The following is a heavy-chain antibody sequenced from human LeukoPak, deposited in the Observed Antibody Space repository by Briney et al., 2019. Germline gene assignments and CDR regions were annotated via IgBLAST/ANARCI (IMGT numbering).Heavy chain of an antibody. D-gene: IGHD3-22*01. J-gene: IGHJ1*01. CDR1: GFTFSSYW. CDR3: AKEEGYYYDSGGYYVEYFQH. CDR2: INSDESST. V-gene: IGHV3-74*01. Sequence: GGSLRLSCAASGFTFSSYWMHWVRQAPGKGLVWVSRINSDESSTTYADSVKGRFTFSRDNSKNTLYLQMNSLRAEDTAVYYCAKEEGYYYDSGGYYVEYFQHWGQGTLVTVSS.